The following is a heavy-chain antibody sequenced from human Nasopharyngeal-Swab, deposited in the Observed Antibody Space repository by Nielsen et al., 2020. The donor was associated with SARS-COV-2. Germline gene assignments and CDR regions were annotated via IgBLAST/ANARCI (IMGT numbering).Heavy chain of an antibody. Sequence: GESLKISCAASGFTFSSYAMHWVRQAPGKGLEWVAVISYDGSNKYYADSVKGRFTISRDNAKNTLYLQMNSLRAEDTSVYYCARDLGYNWFDSWDQGTLVTVSS. CDR3: ARDLGYNWFDS. V-gene: IGHV3-30*04. J-gene: IGHJ5*01. CDR2: ISYDGSNK. D-gene: IGHD7-27*01. CDR1: GFTFSSYA.